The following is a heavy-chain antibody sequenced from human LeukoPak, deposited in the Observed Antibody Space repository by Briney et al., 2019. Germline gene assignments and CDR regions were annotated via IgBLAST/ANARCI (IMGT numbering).Heavy chain of an antibody. CDR2: IKSKTDGETT. Sequence: GGSLRLSCAASAFTFSNAWMSWVRQAPGKGLEWVGRIKSKTDGETTDYAAPVKGRFTISRDDSKDTLFLQMNSLKTEDTGVYYCTTAGSGSPFRYWGQGTLVTVSS. CDR3: TTAGSGSPFRY. D-gene: IGHD1-26*01. J-gene: IGHJ4*02. V-gene: IGHV3-15*01. CDR1: AFTFSNAW.